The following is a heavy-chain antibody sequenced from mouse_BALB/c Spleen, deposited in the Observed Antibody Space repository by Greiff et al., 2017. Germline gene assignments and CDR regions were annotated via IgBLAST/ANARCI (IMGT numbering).Heavy chain of an antibody. Sequence: VHLVESGPGLVAPSQSLSITCTVSGFSLTSYGVHWVRQPPGKGLEWLGVIWAGGSTNYNSALMSRLSISKDNPKSQVFLKMNSLQTDDTAMYYCARDGGYGGRSYYFDYWGQGTTLTVSS. J-gene: IGHJ2*01. V-gene: IGHV2-9*02. D-gene: IGHD3-1*01. CDR3: ARDGGYGGRSYYFDY. CDR2: IWAGGST. CDR1: GFSLTSYG.